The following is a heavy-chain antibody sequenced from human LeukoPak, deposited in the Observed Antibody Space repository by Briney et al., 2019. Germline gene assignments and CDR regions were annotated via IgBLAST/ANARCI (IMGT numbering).Heavy chain of an antibody. CDR2: IYDSGST. CDR3: VRLNWRRKAFDV. CDR1: GGSIRSSYYY. D-gene: IGHD1-20*01. J-gene: IGHJ3*01. Sequence: SETLSLTCTVSGGSIRSSYYYWGWIRQPPGKGLEWIGSIYDSGSTYYNPSLKSRVTISVDTSKNQFSLKLNSVTPEDTAVYYCVRLNWRRKAFDVWGQGTMVTVSS. V-gene: IGHV4-39*01.